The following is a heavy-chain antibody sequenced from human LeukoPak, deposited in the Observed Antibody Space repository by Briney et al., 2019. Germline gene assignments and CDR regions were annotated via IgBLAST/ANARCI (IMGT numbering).Heavy chain of an antibody. CDR2: IKSISAGGTT. D-gene: IGHD3-10*01. V-gene: IGHV3-15*01. J-gene: IGHJ4*02. CDR3: TKDFGLDY. CDR1: GFTFTNAW. Sequence: GGSLRLSCAASGFTFTNAWMTWVRQAPGEGLEWVGRIKSISAGGTTDYAAPVKGRFTISRDDSKNMLYLQMNSLKSEDTAVYYCTKDFGLDYWGQGTLVTVSS.